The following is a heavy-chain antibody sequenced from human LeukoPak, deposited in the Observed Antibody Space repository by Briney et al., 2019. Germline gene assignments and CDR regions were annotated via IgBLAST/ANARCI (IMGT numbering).Heavy chain of an antibody. J-gene: IGHJ3*02. V-gene: IGHV3-23*01. CDR3: AKCDSGSYYGTAFDI. Sequence: GGSLRLSCAASGFTFSSYAMSWVRQAPGKGLEWVSAISGSGGSTYNADSVKGRFTISRDNSKNTLYLQMNSLRAEDTAVYYCAKCDSGSYYGTAFDIWGQGTMVTVSS. CDR1: GFTFSSYA. CDR2: ISGSGGST. D-gene: IGHD1-26*01.